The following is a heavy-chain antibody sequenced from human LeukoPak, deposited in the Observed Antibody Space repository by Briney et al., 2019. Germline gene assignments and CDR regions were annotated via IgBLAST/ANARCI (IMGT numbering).Heavy chain of an antibody. V-gene: IGHV4-4*07. Sequence: ASETLSLTCSVSGGSIRSYFWSWIRQSAGRGLEHIGRIYSTGSTNYSPSLKSRVSMSVDTSKNQFSLTLRSVTAADTAIYYCARAGYTSTWTLDYWGQGILVTVSS. CDR1: GGSIRSYF. CDR2: IYSTGST. CDR3: ARAGYTSTWTLDY. J-gene: IGHJ4*02. D-gene: IGHD6-13*01.